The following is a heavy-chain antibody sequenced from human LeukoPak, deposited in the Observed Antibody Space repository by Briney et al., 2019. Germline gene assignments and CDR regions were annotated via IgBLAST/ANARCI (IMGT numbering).Heavy chain of an antibody. CDR1: GYTFTSYG. Sequence: ASVKVSCKASGYTFTSYGISWVRQAPGQGLEWMGWISAYYGNTNYAQKFQGRVTMTTDTSTSTAYMELRSLRSDDTAMYYCARVDYYGRSGPTGPLSNWGQGTLVTVSS. V-gene: IGHV1-18*01. CDR3: ARVDYYGRSGPTGPLSN. J-gene: IGHJ4*02. CDR2: ISAYYGNT. D-gene: IGHD3-22*01.